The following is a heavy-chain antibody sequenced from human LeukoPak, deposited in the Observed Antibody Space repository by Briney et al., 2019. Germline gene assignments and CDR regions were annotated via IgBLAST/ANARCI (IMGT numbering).Heavy chain of an antibody. CDR1: GFTFDDYG. CDR3: ARARDYGGNAIFFDY. D-gene: IGHD4-23*01. V-gene: IGHV3-20*04. CDR2: ISWNGGST. J-gene: IGHJ4*02. Sequence: GGSLRRSCAASGFTFDDYGMSWVRQVPGKGLEWVSGISWNGGSTDYADSVKDRFTVSRDNAKSSLLPQMNSLRAEDTALYYCARARDYGGNAIFFDYWGQGTLVTVSS.